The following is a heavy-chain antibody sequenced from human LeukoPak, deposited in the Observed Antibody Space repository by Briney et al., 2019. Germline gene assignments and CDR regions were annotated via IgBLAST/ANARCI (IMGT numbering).Heavy chain of an antibody. J-gene: IGHJ4*02. CDR2: ITSKTDGGTT. Sequence: PGGSLGLSCAASGFTFSNAWLSWVRQAPGKGLEWLGRITSKTDGGTTEYSAPVKGRFTISRDDSKNTLYLQMNSLKTEDTAVYYCTTEDNRPVRYFDWLDFDYWGQGTLVTVSS. CDR3: TTEDNRPVRYFDWLDFDY. D-gene: IGHD3-9*01. CDR1: GFTFSNAW. V-gene: IGHV3-15*01.